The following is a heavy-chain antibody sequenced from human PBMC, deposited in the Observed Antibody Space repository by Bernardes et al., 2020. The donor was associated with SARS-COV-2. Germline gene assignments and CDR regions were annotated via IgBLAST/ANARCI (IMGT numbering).Heavy chain of an antibody. CDR1: GFTFPNYG. CDR2: ISSSGSTI. CDR3: ARVGADF. V-gene: IGHV3-48*01. Sequence: GGSLRLSCAASGFTFPNYGMHWVRQGAGEGVEGVSYISSSGSTIYYADSVKGRFTISRDSAKNSLFLQMNSLRAEDTAVYYCARVGADFWGQGTLVTVSS. J-gene: IGHJ4*02.